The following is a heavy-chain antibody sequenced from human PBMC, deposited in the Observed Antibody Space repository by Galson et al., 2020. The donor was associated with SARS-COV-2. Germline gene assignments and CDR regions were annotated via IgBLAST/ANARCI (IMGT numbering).Heavy chain of an antibody. Sequence: SETLSLTCAVSGGSISSSNWWSWVRQPPGKGLEWIGEIYHSGSTNYNPSLKSRVTISVDTSKNQFSLKLSSVTAADTAVYYCARRWLQLAPFDYWGQGTLVTVSS. V-gene: IGHV4-4*02. CDR2: IYHSGST. D-gene: IGHD5-12*01. CDR3: ARRWLQLAPFDY. CDR1: GGSISSSNW. J-gene: IGHJ4*02.